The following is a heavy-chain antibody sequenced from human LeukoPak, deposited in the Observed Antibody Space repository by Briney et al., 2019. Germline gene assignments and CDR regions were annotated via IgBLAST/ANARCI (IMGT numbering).Heavy chain of an antibody. CDR1: GFTFSSYS. Sequence: GGSLRLSCAASGFTFSSYSMNWVRQAPGKGLEWVSHISTSSGTIYYADCVKRPYSTSRDNAKNSLYLQMNSLRDEDTAVYYCARVLRGAFDIWGQGTMVTVSS. CDR2: ISTSSGTI. CDR3: ARVLRGAFDI. D-gene: IGHD3-10*01. V-gene: IGHV3-48*02. J-gene: IGHJ3*02.